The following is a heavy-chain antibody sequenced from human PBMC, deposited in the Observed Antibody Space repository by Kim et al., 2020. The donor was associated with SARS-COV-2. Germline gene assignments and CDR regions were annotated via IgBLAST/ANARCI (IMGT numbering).Heavy chain of an antibody. CDR3: PTEVVVPAATPFTY. CDR1: GFTFSSYA. V-gene: IGHV3-30-3*01. J-gene: IGHJ4*02. CDR2: ISYDGSNK. D-gene: IGHD2-2*01. Sequence: GGSLRLSCAASGFTFSSYAMHWVRQAPGKGLEWVVVISYDGSNKYYADSVKGSFTISRDNSKNTLYLQMNILRAEETDVYYCPTEVVVPAATPFTYSGQGTLVTFSS.